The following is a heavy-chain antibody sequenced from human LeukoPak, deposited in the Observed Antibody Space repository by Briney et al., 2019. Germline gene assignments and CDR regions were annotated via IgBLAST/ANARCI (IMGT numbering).Heavy chain of an antibody. J-gene: IGHJ5*02. CDR2: INAYNGNT. V-gene: IGHV1-18*01. D-gene: IGHD6-19*01. CDR3: ARDRGIAVAGRVFGNLFDP. Sequence: GASVKVSFKASGYTCTSYGNSWVRQAPRQGLEWVGWINAYNGNTNYAQKLQGRVTMTTDTSTSTAYMELSRLRSDDTAVYYCARDRGIAVAGRVFGNLFDPWGQGTLVTVSS. CDR1: GYTCTSYG.